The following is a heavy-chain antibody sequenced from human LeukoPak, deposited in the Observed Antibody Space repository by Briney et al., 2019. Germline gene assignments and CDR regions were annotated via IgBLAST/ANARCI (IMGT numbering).Heavy chain of an antibody. CDR2: VLYTGST. CDR1: GGSISGNY. V-gene: IGHV4-59*01. J-gene: IGHJ4*02. CDR3: ARAVAVAGTFKFDF. Sequence: SETLSLTCTVSGGSISGNYWTWIRRPPGKGLDYIGHVLYTGSTNYSPSLKSRVTISIDTSKSHFSLKLTSVTAADTAVYYCARAVAVAGTFKFDFWGQGTLVTVSS. D-gene: IGHD6-19*01.